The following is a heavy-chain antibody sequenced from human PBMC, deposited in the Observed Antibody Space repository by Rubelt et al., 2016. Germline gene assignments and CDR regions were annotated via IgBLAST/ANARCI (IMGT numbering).Heavy chain of an antibody. D-gene: IGHD5-24*01. J-gene: IGHJ3*02. CDR1: GYTFTGYY. CDR2: INPNSGGP. V-gene: IGHV1-2*02. Sequence: QVQLVQSGAEVKKPGASVKVSCKASGYTFTGYYMHWVRQAPGQGLEWMGWINPNSGGPNYAQKFRGGGTMNRETSIGTAYMGRGRRRSDDTAVYYCARDAGTGWLQLAFDIWGQGTMVTVSS. CDR3: ARDAGTGWLQLAFDI.